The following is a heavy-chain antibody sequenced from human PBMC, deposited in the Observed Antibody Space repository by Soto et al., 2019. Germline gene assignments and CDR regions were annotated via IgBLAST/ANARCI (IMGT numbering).Heavy chain of an antibody. J-gene: IGHJ3*02. V-gene: IGHV3-48*03. CDR2: ISSSGSTI. D-gene: IGHD2-15*01. Sequence: GSLRLSCAASGFTFSSYEMNWVRQAPGKGLEWVSYISSSGSTIYYADSVKGRFTISRDNAKNSLYLQMNSLRAEDTAVYYCASTSVVVAKGGAFDIWGQGTMVTVSS. CDR1: GFTFSSYE. CDR3: ASTSVVVAKGGAFDI.